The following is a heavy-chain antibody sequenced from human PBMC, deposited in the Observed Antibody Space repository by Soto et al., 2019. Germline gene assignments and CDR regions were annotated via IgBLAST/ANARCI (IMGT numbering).Heavy chain of an antibody. V-gene: IGHV3-30*03. J-gene: IGHJ6*02. CDR2: MSYDESSE. CDR3: ARGGDFFAPGSDHPYYFYPMDV. Sequence: QVHLVESGGGVVQPGTSLRLSCAASGFSFSNYAMHWVRQAPDKGLEWVAVMSYDESSEFYSDSVKGRVTISRDNSKNRLFLQMNSLRAEDTAVYYCARGGDFFAPGSDHPYYFYPMDVWGQGTTVTVSS. CDR1: GFSFSNYA. D-gene: IGHD3-16*02.